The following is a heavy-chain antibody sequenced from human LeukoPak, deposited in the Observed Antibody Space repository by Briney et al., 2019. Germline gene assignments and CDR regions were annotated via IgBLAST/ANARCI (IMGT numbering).Heavy chain of an antibody. CDR3: ARDPCGGSCAPDGNDYYYYGMDV. CDR1: GFTFSSYA. Sequence: GRSLRLSCAASGFTFSSYAMHWVRQAPGKGLEWVAVISYDGSNKYYVDSVKGRFTISRDNSKNTLYLQMNSLRAEDTAVYYCARDPCGGSCAPDGNDYYYYGMDVWGQGTTVTVS. CDR2: ISYDGSNK. V-gene: IGHV3-30-3*01. D-gene: IGHD2-15*01. J-gene: IGHJ6*02.